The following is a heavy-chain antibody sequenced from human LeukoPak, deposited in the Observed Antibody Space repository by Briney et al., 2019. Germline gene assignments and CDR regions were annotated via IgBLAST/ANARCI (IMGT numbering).Heavy chain of an antibody. J-gene: IGHJ4*02. Sequence: GGSLRLSCAASEFTFSSYAMSWVRQAPGKGLEWVSGISGSGSNTYYADSVKGRFTISRDNSKNTLYLQMNSLRAEDTAVYYCAREYYDILTGPNFDYWGQGTLVTVSS. CDR2: ISGSGSNT. V-gene: IGHV3-23*01. D-gene: IGHD3-9*01. CDR3: AREYYDILTGPNFDY. CDR1: EFTFSSYA.